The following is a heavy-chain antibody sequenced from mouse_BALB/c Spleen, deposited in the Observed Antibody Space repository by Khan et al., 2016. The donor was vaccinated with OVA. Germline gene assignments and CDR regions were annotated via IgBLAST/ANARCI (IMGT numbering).Heavy chain of an antibody. Sequence: QVQLQQSGAEVMKPGASVKISCKATGYTFSSYWIEWVKPRPGHGLEWIGEILPGSGSTNYNEKFKGKATFTADTSTNTAYMQLSSLTSEDSAVYYCARTTYFFGYWGQGTTLTVSS. CDR3: ARTTYFFGY. V-gene: IGHV1-9*01. CDR2: ILPGSGST. J-gene: IGHJ2*01. CDR1: GYTFSSYW.